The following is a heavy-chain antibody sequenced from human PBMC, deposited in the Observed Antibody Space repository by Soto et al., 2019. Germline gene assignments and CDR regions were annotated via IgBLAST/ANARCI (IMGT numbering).Heavy chain of an antibody. D-gene: IGHD5-12*01. J-gene: IGHJ6*02. V-gene: IGHV4-59*01. CDR2: IYYSGST. Sequence: SETLSLTCTVSGGSISSYYWSWIRQPPGKGLEWIGYIYYSGSTNYNPSLKSRVTISVDTSKNQFSLKLSSVTAADTAVYYCARVPIVATISAVASEQPYYYGMDVWGQGTTVTVSS. CDR1: GGSISSYY. CDR3: ARVPIVATISAVASEQPYYYGMDV.